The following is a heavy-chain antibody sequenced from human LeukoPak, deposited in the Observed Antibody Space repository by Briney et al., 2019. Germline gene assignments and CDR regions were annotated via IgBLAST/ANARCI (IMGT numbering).Heavy chain of an antibody. V-gene: IGHV4-39*01. Sequence: SETLSLTCTVSGGSISSTSYYWGWIRQPPGLGLVWIVSIYYSGSTYYNPSLKSRVTISVDTTKNQFSLMLSSVTAADTAVYYCATRLRWPSYFDYWGQGTLVTVSS. CDR3: ATRLRWPSYFDY. CDR1: GGSISSTSYY. J-gene: IGHJ4*02. D-gene: IGHD4-23*01. CDR2: IYYSGST.